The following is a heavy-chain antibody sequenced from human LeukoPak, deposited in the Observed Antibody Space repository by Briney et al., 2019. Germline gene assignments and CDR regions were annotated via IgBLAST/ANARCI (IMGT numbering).Heavy chain of an antibody. CDR2: IYYSGST. CDR1: GDSISNYY. V-gene: IGHV4-59*01. CDR3: AREVVAAPGTVDY. Sequence: SETLSLTCTVSGDSISNYYWSWIRPPPGKGLEWIGYIYYSGSTNYNPSLKSRVTISVDTSKNQFSLKLSSVTAADTAVYYCAREVVAAPGTVDYWGQGTLVTVSS. D-gene: IGHD6-13*01. J-gene: IGHJ4*01.